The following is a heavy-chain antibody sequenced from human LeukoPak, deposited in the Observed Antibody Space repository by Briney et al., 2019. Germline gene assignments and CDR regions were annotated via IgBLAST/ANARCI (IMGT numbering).Heavy chain of an antibody. CDR1: GFTFSTFE. V-gene: IGHV3-48*03. CDR3: ARESAMIKFDY. J-gene: IGHJ4*02. D-gene: IGHD5-18*01. Sequence: GGSLRLSCAASGFTFSTFEMNWVRQAPGKGLEWVSYISDTGNIIYYADSVKGRFTISRDNAKNSLYLQMNGLRADDTAVYYCARESAMIKFDYWGQGTLVTVSS. CDR2: ISDTGNII.